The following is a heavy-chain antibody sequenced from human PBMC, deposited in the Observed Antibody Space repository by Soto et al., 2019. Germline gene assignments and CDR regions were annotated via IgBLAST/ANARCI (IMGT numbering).Heavy chain of an antibody. CDR1: GFSLNNFA. D-gene: IGHD2-2*01. Sequence: PGGSLRLSCAASGFSLNNFAMTWVRQAPGKGLEWVSGMTSSGDKTYYADSVKGRFIISRDNSKNMLYLQMNSLRVEDTALYYCARDCASTSCSGWHYWGQGTLVTGSS. V-gene: IGHV3-23*01. CDR3: ARDCASTSCSGWHY. J-gene: IGHJ4*02. CDR2: MTSSGDKT.